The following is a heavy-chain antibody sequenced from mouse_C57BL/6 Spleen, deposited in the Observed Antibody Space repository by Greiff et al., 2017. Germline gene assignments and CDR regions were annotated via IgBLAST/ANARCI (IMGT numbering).Heavy chain of an antibody. D-gene: IGHD1-1*01. CDR1: GFTFSSYG. J-gene: IGHJ2*01. Sequence: EVMLVESGGDLVKPGGSLKLSCAASGFTFSSYGMSWVRQTPDKRLEWVATISSGGSYTYYPDSVKGRFTISRDNAKNTLYLQRSSLKSEDTAMYYCASITTVVAFDYWGQGTTLTVSS. CDR2: ISSGGSYT. V-gene: IGHV5-6*01. CDR3: ASITTVVAFDY.